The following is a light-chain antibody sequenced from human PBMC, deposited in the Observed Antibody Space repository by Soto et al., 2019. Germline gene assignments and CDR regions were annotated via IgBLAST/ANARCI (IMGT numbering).Light chain of an antibody. J-gene: IGLJ1*01. V-gene: IGLV4-69*01. Sequence: QPVLTQSPSASASLGASVKFICTLSSGHSSYAIAWHQQQPEKGPRYLMKINSDGSHSKGDGLPDRFSGSSSGAERYLTISSLHSDDEADYYCQTWGTGIRVFGAGTKLTVL. CDR3: QTWGTGIRV. CDR1: SGHSSYA. CDR2: INSDGSH.